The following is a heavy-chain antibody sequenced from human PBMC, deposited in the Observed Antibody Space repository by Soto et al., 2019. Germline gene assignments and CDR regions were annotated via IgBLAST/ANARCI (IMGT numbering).Heavy chain of an antibody. CDR3: ARHDYYDSSGYYSHFHN. V-gene: IGHV4-39*01. CDR2: IYYSENT. D-gene: IGHD3-22*01. CDR1: GGSISSSSHY. J-gene: IGHJ4*02. Sequence: SETLSLTCTVSGGSISSSSHYWGWIRQTPGKGLEWIGSIYYSENTYYNPSPKSRVAISVDTSKNQVSLRLSSVTAADTAVYYCARHDYYDSSGYYSHFHNWGQGALVTVSS.